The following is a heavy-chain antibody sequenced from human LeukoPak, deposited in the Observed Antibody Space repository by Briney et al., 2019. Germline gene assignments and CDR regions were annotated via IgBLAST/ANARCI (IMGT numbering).Heavy chain of an antibody. Sequence: PSETLSLTCTVSGDSISSGTYYWLWIRQPAGRGLEWIGRIYTSGSTNYNPSLKSRFTISVDTSKNQFSLKLSSVTAADTAVYYCARVRDTAMASNYRYFDYWGQGTLVTVSS. CDR2: IYTSGST. V-gene: IGHV4-61*02. J-gene: IGHJ4*02. CDR1: GDSISSGTYY. CDR3: ARVRDTAMASNYRYFDY. D-gene: IGHD5-18*01.